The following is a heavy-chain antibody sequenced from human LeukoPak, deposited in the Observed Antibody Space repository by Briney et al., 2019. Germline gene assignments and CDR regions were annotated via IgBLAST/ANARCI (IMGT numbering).Heavy chain of an antibody. J-gene: IGHJ1*01. CDR2: ISGSGGRT. D-gene: IGHD2-15*01. CDR1: GFTFSSYA. CDR3: AKDRDIGYCSGGSCYFGYFRH. Sequence: GGSLRLSCAASGFTFSSYAMSWVRQAPGKGLEWVSAISGSGGRTYYADSVKGRFTISRDNSKNTLYLQMNSLSAEDTAVYYCAKDRDIGYCSGGSCYFGYFRHWGQGTLVTVSS. V-gene: IGHV3-23*01.